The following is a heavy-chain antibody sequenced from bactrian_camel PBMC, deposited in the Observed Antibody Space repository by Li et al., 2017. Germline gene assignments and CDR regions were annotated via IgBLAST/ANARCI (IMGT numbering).Heavy chain of an antibody. Sequence: HVQLVESGGGLVQPGGSLRLSCVASGYTYISHSCMGWFRQAPGKEREGIAAIDSDGEAKYADSVKGRYTISQDNAKNTLYLQMDRLKPEDSGIYYCAVRLGKSPGDCTLRPMYNYWGRGTQVTVS. CDR1: GYTYISHSC. CDR2: IDSDGEA. V-gene: IGHV3S53*01. D-gene: IGHD7*01. J-gene: IGHJ4*01. CDR3: AVRLGKSPGDCTLRPMYNY.